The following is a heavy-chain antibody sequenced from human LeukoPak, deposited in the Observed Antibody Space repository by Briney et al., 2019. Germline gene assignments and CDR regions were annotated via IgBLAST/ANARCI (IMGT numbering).Heavy chain of an antibody. Sequence: PGGSLRLSCAASGFTLRNYAMSWVRQAPGKGLEWVSVIAGSGGGTYYADSVKGRFTIPRDTSKNTLYLQVNSLRAEDTAVYYCAKALTGEDYGMDVWGQGTTVTVSS. CDR2: IAGSGGGT. CDR1: GFTLRNYA. J-gene: IGHJ6*02. CDR3: AKALTGEDYGMDV. V-gene: IGHV3-23*01. D-gene: IGHD2-15*01.